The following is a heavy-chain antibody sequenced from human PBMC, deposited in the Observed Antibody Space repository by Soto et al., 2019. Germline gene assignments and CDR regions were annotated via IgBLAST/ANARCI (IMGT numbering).Heavy chain of an antibody. CDR3: ARNRGMATSIEH. CDR1: GDSIRSSSLY. Sequence: SGTPSLTCTVSGDSIRSSSLYWGWIRQPPGKGLEWIGSIYYSGTTYYNPSLKSRITMSVDMSKNQFSLKLTSVTAADTAVYYCARNRGMATSIEHWGQGTRVT. D-gene: IGHD3-10*01. CDR2: IYYSGTT. V-gene: IGHV4-39*01. J-gene: IGHJ4*02.